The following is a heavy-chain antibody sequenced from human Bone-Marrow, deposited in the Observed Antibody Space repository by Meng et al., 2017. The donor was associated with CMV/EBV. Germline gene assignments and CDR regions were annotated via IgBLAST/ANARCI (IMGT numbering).Heavy chain of an antibody. D-gene: IGHD3-3*01. CDR1: GFTFSSYS. V-gene: IGHV3-15*01. CDR2: IKSKTDGGTT. CDR3: TTDYDFWSGYPFFYYGMDV. Sequence: GESLKISCAASGFTFSSYSMNWVRQAPGKGLEWVGRIKSKTDGGTTDYAAPVKGRFTISRDDSKNTLYLQMNSLKTEDTAVYYCTTDYDFWSGYPFFYYGMDVWGQGTTVTVSS. J-gene: IGHJ6*02.